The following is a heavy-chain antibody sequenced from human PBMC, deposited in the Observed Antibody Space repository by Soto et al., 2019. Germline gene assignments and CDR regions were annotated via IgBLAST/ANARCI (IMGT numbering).Heavy chain of an antibody. J-gene: IGHJ6*02. Sequence: PVASLRISCAASGFTFSRYAMNWVRQAPGMGLDWVSTISSSGGSTDYADSVKGRFTISRDNSKNTLYLQMNSLRAEDTAVYYCAKALIPYYDFWSGPSMDVWGQGTTVTVSS. CDR1: GFTFSRYA. V-gene: IGHV3-23*01. D-gene: IGHD3-3*01. CDR3: AKALIPYYDFWSGPSMDV. CDR2: ISSSGGST.